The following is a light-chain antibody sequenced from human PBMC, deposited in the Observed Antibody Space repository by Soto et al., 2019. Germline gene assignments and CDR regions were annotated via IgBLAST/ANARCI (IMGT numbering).Light chain of an antibody. CDR2: DAS. Sequence: EIVLTQSPGSLSLSPGERATRSCRASQSVSSNYLAWYQQKPGQAPRLLIYDASSRATGIPDRFSGGGSGTDFTLTISRLEPEDFAVYYCQQFSSYPLTFGGGTKVDIK. J-gene: IGKJ4*01. V-gene: IGKV3-20*01. CDR1: QSVSSNY. CDR3: QQFSSYPLT.